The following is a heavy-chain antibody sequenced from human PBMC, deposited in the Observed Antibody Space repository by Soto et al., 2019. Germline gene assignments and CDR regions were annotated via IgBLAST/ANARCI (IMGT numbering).Heavy chain of an antibody. CDR3: ARVFYIESIAARLYYYYYMDV. D-gene: IGHD6-6*01. Sequence: ASVKVSCKASGYTFTSYDINWVRQATGQGLEWMGWMNPNSGNTGYAQKFQGRVTMTRNTSISTAYMELSSLRSEDTAVYYCARVFYIESIAARLYYYYYMDVWGKGTTVTVSS. CDR2: MNPNSGNT. V-gene: IGHV1-8*01. CDR1: GYTFTSYD. J-gene: IGHJ6*03.